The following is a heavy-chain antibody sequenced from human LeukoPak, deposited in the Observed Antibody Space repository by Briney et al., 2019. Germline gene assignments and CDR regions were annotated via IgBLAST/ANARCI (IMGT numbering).Heavy chain of an antibody. Sequence: PSETLSLTCTVSGGSISSYYWSWIRQPPGKGLEWIGYIYYSGSTNYNPSLKSRVTISVDTSKNQFSLKLSSVTAADTAVYYCASGRGVWFGEIISPNDAFDIWGQGTMVTVSS. CDR3: ASGRGVWFGEIISPNDAFDI. CDR2: IYYSGST. D-gene: IGHD3-10*01. J-gene: IGHJ3*02. CDR1: GGSISSYY. V-gene: IGHV4-59*01.